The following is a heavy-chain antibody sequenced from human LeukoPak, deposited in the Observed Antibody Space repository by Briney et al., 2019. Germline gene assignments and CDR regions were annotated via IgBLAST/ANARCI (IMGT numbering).Heavy chain of an antibody. Sequence: GGSLRLSCAASGFTFSVHWMHWVRQAPGKGPVWVSRINPDESDTAYADSVKGRFTISRDNAKNTLYLQMNSLTAEDTAVYYCARDRVGTIWSYHPMFDSWGPGTLVTVSS. D-gene: IGHD1-26*01. J-gene: IGHJ4*02. V-gene: IGHV3-74*01. CDR1: GFTFSVHW. CDR3: ARDRVGTIWSYHPMFDS. CDR2: INPDESDT.